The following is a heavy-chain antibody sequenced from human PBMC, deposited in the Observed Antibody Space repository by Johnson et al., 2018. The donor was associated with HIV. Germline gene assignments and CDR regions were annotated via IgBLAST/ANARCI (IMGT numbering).Heavy chain of an antibody. CDR2: INSDGGTT. J-gene: IGHJ3*02. D-gene: IGHD2-2*01. CDR3: TTRGFVVVPAANLHAFDI. V-gene: IGHV3-15*07. Sequence: MQLVESGGGVVQPGRSLRLSCAASGFTFSSYWMHWVRQAPGKGLVWVSRINSDGGTTDYAAPVKGRFTIARDDSKNTLYLQMNSLKTEDTAVYYCTTRGFVVVPAANLHAFDIWGQGTMVTVSS. CDR1: GFTFSSYW.